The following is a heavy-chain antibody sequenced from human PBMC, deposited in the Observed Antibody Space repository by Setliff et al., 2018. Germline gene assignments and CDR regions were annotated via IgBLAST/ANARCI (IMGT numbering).Heavy chain of an antibody. CDR3: ARDPHFDS. CDR2: IKQDGSEK. Sequence: PGGSLRLSCAASGFTFSTYWMSWVRQAPGKGLEWVANIKQDGSEKYYVDSVKGRFSISRDNAKNSLYLQMNSLRAEYTAVYYRARDPHFDSWGQGTLVTVSS. J-gene: IGHJ4*02. CDR1: GFTFSTYW. V-gene: IGHV3-7*01.